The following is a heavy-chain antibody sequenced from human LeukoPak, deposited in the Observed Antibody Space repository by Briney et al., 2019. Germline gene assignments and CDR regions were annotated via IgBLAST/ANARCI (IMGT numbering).Heavy chain of an antibody. Sequence: PGGSLRLSCAASGFTFSSYGMHWVRQAPGKGLEWVAVISYDGSNKYYADSVKGRFTISRDNAKNSLYLQMNSLRAEDTAVYYCTKVRYDFWSGYLTEYYFDYWGQGTLVTVSS. V-gene: IGHV3-30*18. J-gene: IGHJ4*02. CDR1: GFTFSSYG. CDR2: ISYDGSNK. D-gene: IGHD3-3*01. CDR3: TKVRYDFWSGYLTEYYFDY.